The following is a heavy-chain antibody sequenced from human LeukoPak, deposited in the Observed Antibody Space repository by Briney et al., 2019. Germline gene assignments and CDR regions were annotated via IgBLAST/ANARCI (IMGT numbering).Heavy chain of an antibody. D-gene: IGHD1-26*01. V-gene: IGHV3-48*03. CDR1: GYTFSLYE. Sequence: GGSLRLSCAASGYTFSLYEINWVRQAPGKGLEWVSYISSSGDTIYHGDSVKGRFTISRDNAKSSLSLQMNSLRVEDTAVYYCARMGPTSLDFWGQGTLVTVSS. CDR3: ARMGPTSLDF. J-gene: IGHJ4*02. CDR2: ISSSGDTI.